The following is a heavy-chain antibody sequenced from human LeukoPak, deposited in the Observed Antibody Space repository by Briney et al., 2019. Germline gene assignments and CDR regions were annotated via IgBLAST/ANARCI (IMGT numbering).Heavy chain of an antibody. V-gene: IGHV3-48*01. D-gene: IGHD3-22*01. CDR3: ARDWYYDSSGYYLYYYYYYGMDV. J-gene: IGHJ6*02. CDR2: ISGSSSTK. CDR1: GFPFSTYS. Sequence: GGSLRLSCAASGFPFSTYSMNWVRQAPGKGLEWVSYISGSSSTKYYADSVKGRFTISRDKAKNSLYLQMNSLRAEDTAVYYCARDWYYDSSGYYLYYYYYYGMDVWGQGTTVTVSS.